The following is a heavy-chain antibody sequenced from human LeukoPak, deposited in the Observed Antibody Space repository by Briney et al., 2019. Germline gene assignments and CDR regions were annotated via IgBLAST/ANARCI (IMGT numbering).Heavy chain of an antibody. D-gene: IGHD3-22*01. J-gene: IGHJ6*03. CDR1: GYTFTSYD. CDR3: ARGRKVVVIRPEESYYYYMDV. Sequence: ASVKVSCKASGYTFTSYDINWVRQATGQGLEWMGWMNPNSGNTGYAQKFQGRVTITRNTSISTAYMELSSLRSEDTAVYYCARGRKVVVIRPEESYYYYMDVWGKGTTVTVSS. V-gene: IGHV1-8*03. CDR2: MNPNSGNT.